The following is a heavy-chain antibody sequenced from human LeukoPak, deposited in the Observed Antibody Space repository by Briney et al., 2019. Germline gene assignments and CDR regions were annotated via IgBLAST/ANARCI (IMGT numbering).Heavy chain of an antibody. CDR2: ISGSDNTR. Sequence: PGGSLRLSCAASGFTFSSYPMNWVRQAPGRGLEWVSYISGSDNTRSYADSVKGRFTISRDNSKNTLYLQMNSLRAEDTAVYYCTTDTTRAQVTAVLLNAFDIWGQGTMVSVSS. D-gene: IGHD5-18*01. V-gene: IGHV3-48*01. J-gene: IGHJ3*02. CDR3: TTDTTRAQVTAVLLNAFDI. CDR1: GFTFSSYP.